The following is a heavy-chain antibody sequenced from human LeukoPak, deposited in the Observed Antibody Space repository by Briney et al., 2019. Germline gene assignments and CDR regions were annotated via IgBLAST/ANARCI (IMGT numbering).Heavy chain of an antibody. D-gene: IGHD2-2*01. Sequence: PGGSLRLSCAASGFTFSSYWMHWVRHAPGKGLVWVSRINTDGSSTSYADSVKGRFTISRDNAKNTLYLQMNSLRAEDTAVYYCASDLGYCSSTSCLWGQGTLVTVSS. V-gene: IGHV3-74*01. CDR1: GFTFSSYW. CDR3: ASDLGYCSSTSCL. J-gene: IGHJ4*02. CDR2: INTDGSST.